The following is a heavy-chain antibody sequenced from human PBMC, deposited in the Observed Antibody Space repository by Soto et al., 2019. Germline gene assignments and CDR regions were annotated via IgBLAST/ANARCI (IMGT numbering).Heavy chain of an antibody. Sequence: QVQLVESGGGVVQPGRSLRLSCAGSGFTFSNYGLHWVLQAPGKGLEWVAVITYDGSHKYYADSVKGRFTISRDNSNNMLYLQMDSLRAEDTAVYYCAKDGAPRYCSRSSCHPAGAYWGQGTLVTVSA. CDR1: GFTFSNYG. J-gene: IGHJ4*02. CDR2: ITYDGSHK. CDR3: AKDGAPRYCSRSSCHPAGAY. D-gene: IGHD2-15*01. V-gene: IGHV3-30*18.